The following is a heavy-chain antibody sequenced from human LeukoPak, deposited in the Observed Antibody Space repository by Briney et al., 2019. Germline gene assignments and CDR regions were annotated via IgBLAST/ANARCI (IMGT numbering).Heavy chain of an antibody. V-gene: IGHV3-53*01. D-gene: IGHD3-10*01. J-gene: IGHJ5*02. CDR1: GFIVSSNY. CDR2: ISGSGSST. Sequence: GGSLRLSCAASGFIVSSNYMSWVRQAPGKGLEWVSSISGSGSSTNYADSVKGRFTISRDNSNKILFLQMDSLRAEDTAVYYCAGRLRFGEMPTWGQGTLVTVSS. CDR3: AGRLRFGEMPT.